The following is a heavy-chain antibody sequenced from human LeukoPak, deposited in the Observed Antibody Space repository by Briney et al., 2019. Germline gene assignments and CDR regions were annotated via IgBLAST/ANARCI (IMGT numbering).Heavy chain of an antibody. CDR1: GGTFSSYA. V-gene: IGHV1-69*04. D-gene: IGHD3-10*02. J-gene: IGHJ5*02. CDR2: IIPILGIA. CDR3: ACLFGELLPNMST. Sequence: RASVKVSCKASGGTFSSYAISWVRQAPGQGLEWMGRIIPILGIANYAQKFQGRVTITADKSTSTAYMELSSLRSEDTAVYYCACLFGELLPNMSTWGQGTLVTVSS.